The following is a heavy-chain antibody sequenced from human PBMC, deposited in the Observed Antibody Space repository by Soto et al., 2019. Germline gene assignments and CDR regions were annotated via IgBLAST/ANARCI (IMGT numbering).Heavy chain of an antibody. V-gene: IGHV3-23*01. CDR2: ISGSGGST. Sequence: GGSLRLSCAASGFTFSSYAMSWVRQAPGKGLEWVSAISGSGGSTYYADSVKGRFTISRDNSKNTLYLQMNSLRAEDTAVYYCAKSKSGYSYGNEGAYYYYYGMDVWGQGTTVTVSS. CDR1: GFTFSSYA. CDR3: AKSKSGYSYGNEGAYYYYYGMDV. J-gene: IGHJ6*02. D-gene: IGHD5-18*01.